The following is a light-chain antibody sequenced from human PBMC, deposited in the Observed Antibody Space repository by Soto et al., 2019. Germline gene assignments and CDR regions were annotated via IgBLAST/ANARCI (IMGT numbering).Light chain of an antibody. J-gene: IGLJ3*02. CDR2: DVS. Sequence: QSALTQPASVSGSPGQSITISCTGTSSDVGGYNYVSWYQQHPGKAPKLMIYDVSNRPSGVSNRFSGSESGNTASLTISGLQAEDEADYYCSSYTSSSISFGGGTKLTVL. V-gene: IGLV2-14*01. CDR1: SSDVGGYNY. CDR3: SSYTSSSIS.